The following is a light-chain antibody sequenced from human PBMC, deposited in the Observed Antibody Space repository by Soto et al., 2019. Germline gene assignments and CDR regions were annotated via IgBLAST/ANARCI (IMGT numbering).Light chain of an antibody. CDR3: QQRDSWPIT. CDR2: DAS. CDR1: QTVSSN. V-gene: IGKV3-15*01. J-gene: IGKJ5*01. Sequence: EIVMTQSPATLSVSPGERATLSCRASQTVSSNLAWYQQKPGQAPRLVIYDASSRATGIPARFSGSGSGTDFTLTINSLEPEDFAVYYCQQRDSWPITFGQGTRLEI.